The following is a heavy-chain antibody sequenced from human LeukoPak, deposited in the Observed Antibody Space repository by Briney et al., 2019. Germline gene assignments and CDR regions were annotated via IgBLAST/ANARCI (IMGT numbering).Heavy chain of an antibody. CDR1: GFTFSSYG. CDR2: IRYDGSNK. V-gene: IGHV3-30*02. Sequence: GGSLRLSCAASGFTFSSYGMYWVRQAPGKGLEWVAFIRYDGSNKYYADSVKGRFTISRDNSKNTLYLQMKSLRAEDTAVYYCARGPITFGGVIVNSAFDIWGQGTMVTVSS. J-gene: IGHJ3*02. CDR3: ARGPITFGGVIVNSAFDI. D-gene: IGHD3-16*02.